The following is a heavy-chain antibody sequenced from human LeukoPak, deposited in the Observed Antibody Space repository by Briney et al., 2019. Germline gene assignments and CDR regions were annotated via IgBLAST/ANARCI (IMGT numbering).Heavy chain of an antibody. D-gene: IGHD6-19*01. Sequence: ASVKVSCKASAYTFTSYGISWVRQAPGQGLEWMGWISAYNGNTNYAQKLQGRVTMTTDTSTGTAYMELRSLRSDDTAVYYGASDFGSGWYNLNYWGQGTLVTVSS. CDR2: ISAYNGNT. V-gene: IGHV1-18*01. CDR1: AYTFTSYG. CDR3: ASDFGSGWYNLNY. J-gene: IGHJ4*02.